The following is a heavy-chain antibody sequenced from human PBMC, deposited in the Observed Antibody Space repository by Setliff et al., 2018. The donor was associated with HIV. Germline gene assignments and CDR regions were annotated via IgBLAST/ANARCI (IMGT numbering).Heavy chain of an antibody. Sequence: SETLSLTCAVYGGSFSAYFWSWIRQPPGKGLEWIGEINYSGNTNYNPSLKSRVIFSLDTSKTQVSLRLTSVTAADTAVYYCARRSIVGVTRGFYYYGLDVWGQGTTVTVSS. V-gene: IGHV4-34*01. D-gene: IGHD1-26*01. CDR3: ARRSIVGVTRGFYYYGLDV. CDR2: INYSGNT. CDR1: GGSFSAYF. J-gene: IGHJ6*02.